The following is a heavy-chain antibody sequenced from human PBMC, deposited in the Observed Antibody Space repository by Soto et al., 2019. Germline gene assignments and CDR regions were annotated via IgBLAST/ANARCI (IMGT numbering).Heavy chain of an antibody. V-gene: IGHV1-69*13. J-gene: IGHJ4*02. CDR3: ARDSGAKLSSS. CDR2: IVPIYRTA. CDR1: GYTFTSYD. Sequence: ASVKVSCKASGYTFTSYDINWVRQATGQGLEWLGGIVPIYRTADYAQKFQGRVTITADESTRTVYMELSSLKSQDTALYYCARDSGAKLSSSWGQGTLVTVSS. D-gene: IGHD6-13*01.